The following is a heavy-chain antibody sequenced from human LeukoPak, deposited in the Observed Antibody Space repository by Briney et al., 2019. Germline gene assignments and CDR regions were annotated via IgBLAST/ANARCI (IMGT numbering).Heavy chain of an antibody. D-gene: IGHD6-6*01. CDR1: GFTFSSYW. CDR3: ARVSSYSSSSGSLCDY. Sequence: GGSLRLSCAASGFTFSSYWMSWARHAPGKGLEWVANIKQDGSAKFYVDSVKGRFTISRDNAKNSLYLQMNSLRAEDTAIYHCARVSSYSSSSGSLCDYWGQGTRVTVSS. CDR2: IKQDGSAK. J-gene: IGHJ4*02. V-gene: IGHV3-7*01.